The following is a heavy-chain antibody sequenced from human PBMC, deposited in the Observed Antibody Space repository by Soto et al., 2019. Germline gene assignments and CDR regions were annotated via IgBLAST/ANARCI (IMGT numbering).Heavy chain of an antibody. Sequence: QVQLQESGPGLVKPSETLSLTCTVSGGSISSYYWSWIRQPPGKGLEWIGYIYYSGSTNYNPSLKSRVTRSVDTSKNQFYLKLSSAASADTAVYYCARLKRGYCYGLMGGEYFDYWGQGTLVTVSS. J-gene: IGHJ4*02. D-gene: IGHD5-18*01. V-gene: IGHV4-59*01. CDR3: ARLKRGYCYGLMGGEYFDY. CDR2: IYYSGST. CDR1: GGSISSYY.